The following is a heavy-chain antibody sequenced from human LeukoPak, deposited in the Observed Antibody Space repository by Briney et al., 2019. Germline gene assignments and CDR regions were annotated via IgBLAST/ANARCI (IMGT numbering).Heavy chain of an antibody. J-gene: IGHJ3*01. Sequence: GRSLRLSCAASGFIFGDYGMYWVRQAPGKGLELVSGINWNSDRIGYADSVKGRFTISRDNAKTSLSMQMNSVRAEDTALYYCARASYSYDTSGLGAFDVWGQGTTVIVSS. CDR3: ARASYSYDTSGLGAFDV. V-gene: IGHV3-9*01. D-gene: IGHD3-22*01. CDR1: GFIFGDYG. CDR2: INWNSDRI.